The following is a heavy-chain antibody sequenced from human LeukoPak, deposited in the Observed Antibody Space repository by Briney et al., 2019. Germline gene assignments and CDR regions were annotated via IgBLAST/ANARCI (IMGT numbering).Heavy chain of an antibody. CDR3: ARDGALYGSGSYPYYFDY. D-gene: IGHD3-10*01. Sequence: SETLSLTCAVYGGSFSGYYWSWIRQPPGKGLEWIGEINHSGSTNYNPSLKSRVTISVDTSKNQFSLKLSSVTAADTAVYYRARDGALYGSGSYPYYFDYWGQGTLVTVSS. CDR2: INHSGST. J-gene: IGHJ4*02. V-gene: IGHV4-34*01. CDR1: GGSFSGYY.